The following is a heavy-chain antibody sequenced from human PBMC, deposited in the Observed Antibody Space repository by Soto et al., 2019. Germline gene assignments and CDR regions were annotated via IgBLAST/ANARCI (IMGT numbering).Heavy chain of an antibody. V-gene: IGHV3-30-3*01. CDR2: VSFDGSNK. CDR3: ARDQTGITTAGGGRIDH. D-gene: IGHD6-13*01. J-gene: IGHJ4*02. Sequence: QVQLVESGGGVVQPGRSLRLSCAASGFTFSTHAMYWVRQAPGKGLECVAIVSFDGSNKYYADSVKGRFTISRDNSKNTLYLQMSGLTPEDTAFYYCARDQTGITTAGGGRIDHWGQGTLVTVSS. CDR1: GFTFSTHA.